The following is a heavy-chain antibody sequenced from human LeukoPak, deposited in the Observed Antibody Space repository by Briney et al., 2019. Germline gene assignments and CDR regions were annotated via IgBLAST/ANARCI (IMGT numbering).Heavy chain of an antibody. CDR3: AKVTNWDYDFWSGYRINYYFDY. CDR1: GFTFSSYA. CDR2: ISGSGGST. D-gene: IGHD3-3*01. J-gene: IGHJ4*02. V-gene: IGHV3-23*01. Sequence: GGSLRLSCAASGFTFSSYAMSWVRQAPGKGLEWVSAISGSGGSTYYAASVKGRFTIYRDNSKNTLYLHMNSLGAEDTAVYYCAKVTNWDYDFWSGYRINYYFDYWGQGTLVTVSS.